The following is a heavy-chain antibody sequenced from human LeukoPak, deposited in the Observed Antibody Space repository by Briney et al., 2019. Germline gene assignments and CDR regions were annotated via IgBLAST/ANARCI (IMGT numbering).Heavy chain of an antibody. CDR1: RDSFTNYW. CDR2: IYPGDSDT. V-gene: IGHV5-51*01. Sequence: GESLKISCTGSRDSFTNYWIAWVRQMPGKGLEWMGIIYPGDSDTRYNPSFQGQVTISADKSISTAYLQWSSLKASDTAIYYCARRGSAPEWFDPWGQGTLVTVSS. CDR3: ARRGSAPEWFDP. J-gene: IGHJ5*02. D-gene: IGHD3-10*01.